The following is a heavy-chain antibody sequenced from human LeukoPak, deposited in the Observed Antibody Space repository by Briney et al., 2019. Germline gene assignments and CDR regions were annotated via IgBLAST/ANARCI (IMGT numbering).Heavy chain of an antibody. Sequence: SETLSLTCTVSGGSISSYYWGWIRQPPGKGLEWIGIIYHSGSTSYNPSLKSRVTISVDTSKNQFSLKLSSVTAADTAVYYCARDSGLYYYFDYWGQGTLVTVSS. CDR3: ARDSGLYYYFDY. V-gene: IGHV4-38-2*02. J-gene: IGHJ4*02. D-gene: IGHD3-10*01. CDR2: IYHSGST. CDR1: GGSISSYY.